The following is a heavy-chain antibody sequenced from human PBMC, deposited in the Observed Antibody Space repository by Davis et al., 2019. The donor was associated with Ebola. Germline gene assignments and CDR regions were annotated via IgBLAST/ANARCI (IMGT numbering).Heavy chain of an antibody. D-gene: IGHD1-1*01. Sequence: MPSETLSLTCTVSGGSISSSSYYWGWIRQPPGKGLEWIGSIYYSGSTYYNPSLKSRVTISVDTSKNQFSLKLSSVTAADTAVYYCARGPTGQLEGIWGQGTLVTVSS. V-gene: IGHV4-39*01. CDR3: ARGPTGQLEGI. CDR1: GGSISSSSYY. CDR2: IYYSGST. J-gene: IGHJ4*02.